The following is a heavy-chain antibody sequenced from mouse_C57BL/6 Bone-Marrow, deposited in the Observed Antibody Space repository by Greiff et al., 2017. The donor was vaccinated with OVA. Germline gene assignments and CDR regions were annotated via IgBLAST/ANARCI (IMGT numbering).Heavy chain of an antibody. CDR1: GYSITSGYY. CDR3: ARAIYYYGSSSFDAMDY. D-gene: IGHD1-1*01. CDR2: ISYDGSN. V-gene: IGHV3-6*01. Sequence: EVQLVESGPGLVKPSQSLSLTCSVTGYSITSGYYWNWIRQFPGNKLEWMGYISYDGSNNYNPSLKNRISITRDTSKNQFFLKLNSVTTEDTATYYCARAIYYYGSSSFDAMDYWGQGTSVTVSS. J-gene: IGHJ4*01.